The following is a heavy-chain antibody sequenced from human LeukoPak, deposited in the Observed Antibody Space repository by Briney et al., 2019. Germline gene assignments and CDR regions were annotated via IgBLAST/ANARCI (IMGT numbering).Heavy chain of an antibody. J-gene: IGHJ3*02. V-gene: IGHV4-34*01. D-gene: IGHD3-10*01. Sequence: PSETLSLTCAVYGGSFSGYCWSWIRQPPGKGLEWIGEINHSGSTNYNPSLKSRVTISVDTSKNQFSLKLSSVTAADTAVYYCARDEAHPNTYYYGSGSYYARLDIWGQGTMVTVSS. CDR3: ARDEAHPNTYYYGSGSYYARLDI. CDR1: GGSFSGYC. CDR2: INHSGST.